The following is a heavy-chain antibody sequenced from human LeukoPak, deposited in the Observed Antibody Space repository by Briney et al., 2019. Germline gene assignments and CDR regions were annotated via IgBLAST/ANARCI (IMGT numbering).Heavy chain of an antibody. V-gene: IGHV3-23*01. CDR2: ISGGGETT. D-gene: IGHD3-22*01. J-gene: IGHJ4*02. CDR1: GFTFNNYA. CDR3: AKDGYDSSGYYGYFDY. Sequence: PGGSLRLSCAASGFTFNNYAMNWVRQAPGKGLEWVSSISGGGETTYYADSAKGRFTISRDNSQNTLYLQMNSLRAEDTAVYYCAKDGYDSSGYYGYFDYWGQGTLATVSS.